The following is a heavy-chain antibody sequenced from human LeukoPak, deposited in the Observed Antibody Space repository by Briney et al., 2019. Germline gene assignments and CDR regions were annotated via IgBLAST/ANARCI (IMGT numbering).Heavy chain of an antibody. V-gene: IGHV1-8*01. CDR2: LNPKSGNS. CDR3: ARTPGMVVVKTFYCMDV. D-gene: IGHD3-22*01. CDR1: GYTFINYD. Sequence: EASVKVSCKASGYTFINYDINWVRQATGQGLEWMGWLNPKSGNSGYAQKFQGRVTMTRDTSINTAYMDLSSLRSEDTAVYYCARTPGMVVVKTFYCMDVWGQGTTVTVSS. J-gene: IGHJ6*02.